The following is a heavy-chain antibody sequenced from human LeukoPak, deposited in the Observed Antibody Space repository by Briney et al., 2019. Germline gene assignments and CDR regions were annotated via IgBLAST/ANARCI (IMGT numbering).Heavy chain of an antibody. CDR1: VFTFTNYY. Sequence: GSVKVSCKASVFTFTNYYMHWVRQAPGQGGEWMGWINPDSGGTNYAQKFQGRVTMTRDTSITAAYMELSRLTSDDTAVYYCARDLYTGGWVPHDYWGQGSLVTVSS. V-gene: IGHV1-2*02. J-gene: IGHJ4*02. CDR3: ARDLYTGGWVPHDY. D-gene: IGHD6-19*01. CDR2: INPDSGGT.